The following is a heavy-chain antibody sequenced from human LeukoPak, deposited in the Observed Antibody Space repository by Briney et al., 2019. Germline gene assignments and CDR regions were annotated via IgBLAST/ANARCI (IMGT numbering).Heavy chain of an antibody. J-gene: IGHJ4*02. D-gene: IGHD4-17*01. CDR3: ARHATVTTSQFDY. V-gene: IGHV4-39*01. CDR1: GGSIRTTSYY. Sequence: SETLSLTCTVSGGSIRTTSYYWVWIRQPPGKGLEWIGSIYSSGSTYYNPSLKSRVTISVDTSKNQFSLKLSSVTAADTAVYYCARHATVTTSQFDYWSQGTLVTVSS. CDR2: IYSSGST.